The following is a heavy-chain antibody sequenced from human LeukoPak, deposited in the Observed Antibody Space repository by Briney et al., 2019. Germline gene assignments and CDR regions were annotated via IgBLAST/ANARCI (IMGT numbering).Heavy chain of an antibody. V-gene: IGHV3-21*01. CDR2: ISSSSSYI. Sequence: GGSLRLSCAASGFTFSSYSMNWVRQAPGKGLEWVSSISSSSSYIYYAVSVKGRFTISRDNAKNSLYLQMNSLRAEDTAVYYCARRHVGLVIIKPFDYWGQGTLVTVSP. D-gene: IGHD3/OR15-3a*01. CDR3: ARRHVGLVIIKPFDY. J-gene: IGHJ4*02. CDR1: GFTFSSYS.